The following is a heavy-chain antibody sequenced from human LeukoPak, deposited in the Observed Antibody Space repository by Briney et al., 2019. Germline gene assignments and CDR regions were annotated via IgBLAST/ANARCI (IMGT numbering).Heavy chain of an antibody. CDR3: AKDGGVVVYYAFDI. D-gene: IGHD2-2*01. CDR1: GFTFSSYA. CDR2: ISGSGGST. Sequence: GGSLRLSCAASGFTFSSYAMSWVCQAPGRGLEWVSVISGSGGSTYYADSVKGRFTISRDNSKNTLYLQMNSLRAEDTAVYYCAKDGGVVVYYAFDIWGQGTLVTVSS. J-gene: IGHJ3*02. V-gene: IGHV3-23*01.